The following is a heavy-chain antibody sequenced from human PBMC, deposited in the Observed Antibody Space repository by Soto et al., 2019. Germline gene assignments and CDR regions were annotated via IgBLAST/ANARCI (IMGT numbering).Heavy chain of an antibody. D-gene: IGHD2-2*01. CDR2: ISGSGGST. J-gene: IGHJ6*02. V-gene: IGHV3-23*01. CDR3: AKDQGSGTIVVVPAATYYDYYGMDV. CDR1: GFTFSSYA. Sequence: ESGGGLVQPGGSLRLSCAASGFTFSSYAMSWVRQAPGKGLEWVSAISGSGGSTYYADSVKGRFTISRDNSKNTLYLQMNSLRAEDTAVYYCAKDQGSGTIVVVPAATYYDYYGMDVWGQGTTVTVSS.